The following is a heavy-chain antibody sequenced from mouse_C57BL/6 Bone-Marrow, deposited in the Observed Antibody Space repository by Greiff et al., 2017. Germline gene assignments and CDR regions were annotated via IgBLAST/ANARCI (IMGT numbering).Heavy chain of an antibody. Sequence: QVQLQQPGAELVKPGASVKLSCKASGYTFTSYGMHWVKQRPGRGLEWIGRIDPNSGGTKYNEKFKSKATLTVDKPSSKAYVQLSSLSSEDAAVYYCTRGNYDGYYKYCDVWGTGTTVTVSA. CDR1: GYTFTSYG. D-gene: IGHD2-3*01. CDR2: IDPNSGGT. V-gene: IGHV1-72*01. J-gene: IGHJ1*03. CDR3: TRGNYDGYYKYCDV.